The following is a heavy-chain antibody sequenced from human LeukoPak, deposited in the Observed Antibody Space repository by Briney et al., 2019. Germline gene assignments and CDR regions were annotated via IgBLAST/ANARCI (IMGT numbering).Heavy chain of an antibody. CDR3: ARGRAAADPGYYFDY. J-gene: IGHJ4*02. CDR1: GGSISSYY. D-gene: IGHD6-13*01. CDR2: INHSGST. Sequence: PSETLSLTCTVSGGSISSYYWSWIRQPPGKGLEWIGEINHSGSTNYNPSLKSRVTISVDTSKNQFSLKLSSVTAADTAVYYCARGRAAADPGYYFDYWGQGTLVTVSS. V-gene: IGHV4-34*01.